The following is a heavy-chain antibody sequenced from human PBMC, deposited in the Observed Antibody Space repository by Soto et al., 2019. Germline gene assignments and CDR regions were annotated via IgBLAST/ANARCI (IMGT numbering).Heavy chain of an antibody. Sequence: SETLSLTCAVYGGSFSDYYWNWIRQAPGKGLECIADINHGGSTTYSPSLKSRVTISVDTSKNQFSLKLSSVTAADTAVYYCARSHIVPRLLMYPYDYWGQGTLVTVSS. J-gene: IGHJ4*02. CDR1: GGSFSDYY. CDR2: INHGGST. CDR3: ARSHIVPRLLMYPYDY. D-gene: IGHD6-6*01. V-gene: IGHV4-34*01.